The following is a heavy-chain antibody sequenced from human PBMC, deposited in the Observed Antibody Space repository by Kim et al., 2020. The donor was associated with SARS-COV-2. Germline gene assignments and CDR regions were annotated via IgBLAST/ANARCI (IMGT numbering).Heavy chain of an antibody. J-gene: IGHJ3*02. D-gene: IGHD2-21*02. Sequence: SETLSLTCAVSGGSVSDPTYYWGWIRQPPGKGLEWIGSIYYAGDTFYNPSLKSGVTISVDMSKNQFSLKLSSVTAADTAVYYCARVKGRYCGGDCYFAFEIWGQGTMATVSS. V-gene: IGHV4-39*07. CDR3: ARVKGRYCGGDCYFAFEI. CDR1: GGSVSDPTYY. CDR2: IYYAGDT.